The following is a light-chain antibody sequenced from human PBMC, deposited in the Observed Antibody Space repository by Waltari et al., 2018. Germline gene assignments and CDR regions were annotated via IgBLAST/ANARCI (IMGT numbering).Light chain of an antibody. CDR1: SSNIGFTT. CDR2: SND. CDR3: SSWDESLNGLV. Sequence: QSVLTQPPSASGTPGQRVTISCSARSSNIGFTTVNWYQHLPGTAPKLLFYSNDHRPSGVPDRFSASKSGTSASLAISGLQSEDEADYYCSSWDESLNGLVFGGGTKLTVL. V-gene: IGLV1-44*01. J-gene: IGLJ2*01.